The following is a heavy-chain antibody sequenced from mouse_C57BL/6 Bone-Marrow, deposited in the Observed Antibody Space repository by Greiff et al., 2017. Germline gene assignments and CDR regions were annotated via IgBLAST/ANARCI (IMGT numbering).Heavy chain of an antibody. CDR1: GYTFTDYY. D-gene: IGHD1-1*01. CDR3: EGYGSSTSYAMDY. Sequence: QVHVRQSGAELVRPGASVKLSCKASGYTFTDYYINWVKQRPGQGLEWIARIYPGSGNTYYNEKFKGKATLTAEKSSSTAYMQLSSLTSEDSAVYFCEGYGSSTSYAMDYWGQGTSVTVSS. J-gene: IGHJ4*01. V-gene: IGHV1-76*01. CDR2: IYPGSGNT.